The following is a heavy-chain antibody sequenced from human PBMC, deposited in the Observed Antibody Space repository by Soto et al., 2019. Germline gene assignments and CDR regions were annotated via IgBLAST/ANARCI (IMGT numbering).Heavy chain of an antibody. CDR1: GYTFTSYA. CDR2: INAGNGNT. CDR3: VRVAVASRYYFGY. J-gene: IGHJ4*02. Sequence: QVQLVQSGAEVKKPGASVKVSCKASGYTFTSYAMHWVRQAPGQRLEWMGWINAGNGNTKYSQKFQGRVTITRDTSASTACMERGSLRSEDTAVYFCVRVAVASRYYFGYWGQGTLVTVSS. D-gene: IGHD6-19*01. V-gene: IGHV1-3*01.